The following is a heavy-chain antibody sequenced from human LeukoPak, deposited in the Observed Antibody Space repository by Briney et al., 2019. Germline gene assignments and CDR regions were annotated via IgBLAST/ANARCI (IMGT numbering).Heavy chain of an antibody. D-gene: IGHD3-16*01. V-gene: IGHV3-30*18. CDR1: GFTFSSYG. J-gene: IGHJ4*02. Sequence: PGGSLRLSCAASGFTFSSYGMHWVRQAPGKGLEWVAVISYDGSNKYYADSVKGRFTISRDNSKNTLYLQMNSLRAEDTAVYYCAKDRRVWGYHLPSDYWGQGTLVTVSS. CDR2: ISYDGSNK. CDR3: AKDRRVWGYHLPSDY.